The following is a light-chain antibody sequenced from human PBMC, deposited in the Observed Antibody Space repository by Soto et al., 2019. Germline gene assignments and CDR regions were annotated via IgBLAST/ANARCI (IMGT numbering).Light chain of an antibody. V-gene: IGLV2-11*01. CDR2: DVS. CDR3: CSYAGTYSYV. J-gene: IGLJ1*01. CDR1: SSDVGAYNY. Sequence: QSALTQPRSVSGSPGQSVTISCTGTSSDVGAYNYVPWYQQHPGKAPKFMIYDVSKRPSGVPDRFSGSKSGNTASLTISGLQAEDEADYYCCSYAGTYSYVIGTGTKVTAL.